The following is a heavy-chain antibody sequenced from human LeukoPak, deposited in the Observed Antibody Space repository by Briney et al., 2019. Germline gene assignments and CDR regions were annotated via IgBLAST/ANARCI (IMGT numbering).Heavy chain of an antibody. CDR1: NDSISSGDYY. D-gene: IGHD2-15*01. Sequence: PSETLSLTCTVSNDSISSGDYYWNWIRQPPGKGLEWIGYIFHRGGTSYNPSLKSRILFSVDTSQNQFSLKLNSVTAADTAVYYCVREIPYCSGGSCYRGPFDNWGQGTLVTVSS. V-gene: IGHV4-30-4*01. J-gene: IGHJ4*02. CDR3: VREIPYCSGGSCYRGPFDN. CDR2: IFHRGGT.